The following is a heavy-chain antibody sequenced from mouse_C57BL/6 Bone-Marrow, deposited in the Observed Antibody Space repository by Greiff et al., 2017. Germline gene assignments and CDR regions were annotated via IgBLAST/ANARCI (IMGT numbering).Heavy chain of an antibody. CDR2: INPGRGGT. CDR3: DAMDY. CDR1: GYAFTNYL. J-gene: IGHJ4*01. V-gene: IGHV1-54*01. Sequence: VQLQQSGAELVRPGTSVKVSCKASGYAFTNYLIEWVKQRPGQGLEWIGVINPGRGGTNYNEKFKGKATLPADKSSSPAYMQLSSLTSEDSAVYFCDAMDYWGQGTSVTVSS.